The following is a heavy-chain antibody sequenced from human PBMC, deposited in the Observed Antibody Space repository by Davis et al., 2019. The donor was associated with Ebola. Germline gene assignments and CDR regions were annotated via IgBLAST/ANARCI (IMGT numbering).Heavy chain of an antibody. CDR3: AKGASPFRSSWPDY. CDR2: IRSNANSYAT. CDR1: GFTFSGSA. Sequence: PGGSLRLSCAASGFTFSGSAMHWVRQASGKGLEWVGRIRSNANSYATAYAASVKGRFTISRDDSKNTAYLQMNSLRAEDTAVYYCAKGASPFRSSWPDYWGQGTLGTVSS. J-gene: IGHJ4*02. V-gene: IGHV3-73*01. D-gene: IGHD6-13*01.